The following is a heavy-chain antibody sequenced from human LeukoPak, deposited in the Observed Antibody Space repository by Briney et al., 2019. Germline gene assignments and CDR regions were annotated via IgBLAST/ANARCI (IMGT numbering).Heavy chain of an antibody. Sequence: GGSLRLSCAASGFTFSSYTMNWVRQAPGKGLEWVSSISTSSSYIYYADSVKGRFTISRDNTKNSLYLQMNSLRAEDTALCYCARDGDTVLTRGYYYYMDVWGKGTTVTVSS. J-gene: IGHJ6*03. CDR3: ARDGDTVLTRGYYYYMDV. CDR1: GFTFSSYT. CDR2: ISTSSSYI. D-gene: IGHD4-23*01. V-gene: IGHV3-21*01.